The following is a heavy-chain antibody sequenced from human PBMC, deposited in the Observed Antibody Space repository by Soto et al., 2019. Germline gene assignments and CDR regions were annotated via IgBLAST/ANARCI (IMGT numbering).Heavy chain of an antibody. J-gene: IGHJ5*02. Sequence: GASVKVSCKASGYTFTSYGISWVRQAPGQGLEWMGWISAYNGNTNYAQKLQGRVTMTTDTSTSTAYMELRSLRSDDTAVYYCARDRFDVGATNWFDPSGQGTLVTVSS. D-gene: IGHD1-26*01. V-gene: IGHV1-18*01. CDR2: ISAYNGNT. CDR1: GYTFTSYG. CDR3: ARDRFDVGATNWFDP.